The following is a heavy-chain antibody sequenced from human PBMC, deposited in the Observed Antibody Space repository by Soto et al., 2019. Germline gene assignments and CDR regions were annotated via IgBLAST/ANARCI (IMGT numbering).Heavy chain of an antibody. CDR1: GGSISSGDYY. Sequence: QVQLQESGPGLVTPSQTLSLPCTVSGGSISSGDYYWSWIRQPPGRGLEWIGYIYYSGNTYYNPSLKSRVTIPLDTSKNQFALKLSSVTAADTAVYYCARALTYGSGNPQFDCWCQGTLVTVSS. V-gene: IGHV4-30-4*01. D-gene: IGHD3-10*01. CDR3: ARALTYGSGNPQFDC. J-gene: IGHJ4*02. CDR2: IYYSGNT.